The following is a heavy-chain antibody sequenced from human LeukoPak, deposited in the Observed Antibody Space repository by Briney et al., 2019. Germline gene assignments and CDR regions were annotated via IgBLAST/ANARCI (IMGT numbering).Heavy chain of an antibody. CDR2: INPNSGGT. CDR3: ARDRYYGVNGGFDY. D-gene: IGHD4-17*01. Sequence: VASVKVSCKASGYTFTGYYMHWVRQAPGQGLEWMGWINPNSGGTNYAQKFHGRVTMTRDTSISTAYMELSRLRSDDTAVYYCARDRYYGVNGGFDYWGQGTLVTVSS. CDR1: GYTFTGYY. J-gene: IGHJ4*02. V-gene: IGHV1-2*02.